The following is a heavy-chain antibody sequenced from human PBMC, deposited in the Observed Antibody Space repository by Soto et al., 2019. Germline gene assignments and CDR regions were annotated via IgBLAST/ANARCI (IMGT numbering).Heavy chain of an antibody. Sequence: PSETLSLTCAVYGGSFSGYYWSWIRQPPGKGLEWIGEINHSGSTNYNPSLKSRVTISVDTSKNQFSLKLSSVTAADTAVYYCARGPPRHYDFWSGYYPPHYYYYGMDVWGQGTTVTVSS. J-gene: IGHJ6*02. CDR2: INHSGST. V-gene: IGHV4-34*01. CDR1: GGSFSGYY. CDR3: ARGPPRHYDFWSGYYPPHYYYYGMDV. D-gene: IGHD3-3*01.